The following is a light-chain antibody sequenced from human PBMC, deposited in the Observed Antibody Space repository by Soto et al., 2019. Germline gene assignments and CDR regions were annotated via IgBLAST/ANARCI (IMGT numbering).Light chain of an antibody. J-gene: IGKJ1*01. CDR2: GAA. CDR3: QRYGDSRT. CDR1: QSVASSY. Sequence: EIVLTQSPGTLPLSPEERATLSCRASQSVASSYLAWYQQKPGQAPRLLIYGAANRATRIPDWFSGSGSGTDLTLTISRLEPEDFAVYYCQRYGDSRTFGQGTKV. V-gene: IGKV3-20*01.